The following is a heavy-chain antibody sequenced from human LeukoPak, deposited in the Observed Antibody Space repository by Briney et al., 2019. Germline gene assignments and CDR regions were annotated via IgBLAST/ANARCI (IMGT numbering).Heavy chain of an antibody. Sequence: PSETLSLTCAVYGGSFSGYYWSWIRQPPGKGLERIWEINHSGSTNYNPSLKSRVTISVDTSKNQFSLKLSSVTAADTAVYYCARGRRVRSYYYYYYMDVWGKGTTVTVSS. CDR3: ARGRRVRSYYYYYYMDV. CDR1: GGSFSGYY. V-gene: IGHV4-34*01. CDR2: INHSGST. J-gene: IGHJ6*03.